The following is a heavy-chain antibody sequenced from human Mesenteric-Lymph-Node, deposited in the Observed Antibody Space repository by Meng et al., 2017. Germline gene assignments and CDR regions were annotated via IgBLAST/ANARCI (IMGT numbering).Heavy chain of an antibody. V-gene: IGHV3-15*01. D-gene: IGHD3-22*01. Sequence: GESLKISCAASGFTFSNAWLSWVRQAPGKGLEWVGRIKSKTDGATTDYAAPVKGRFTISRDDSKYTLFLQMNNLKTEDTAVYYCTTDPNYYDSSGFYYRGGFWGHGTLVTVSS. J-gene: IGHJ4*01. CDR1: GFTFSNAW. CDR3: TTDPNYYDSSGFYYRGGF. CDR2: IKSKTDGATT.